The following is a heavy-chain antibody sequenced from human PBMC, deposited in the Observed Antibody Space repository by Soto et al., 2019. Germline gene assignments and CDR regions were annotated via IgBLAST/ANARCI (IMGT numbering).Heavy chain of an antibody. J-gene: IGHJ6*02. V-gene: IGHV1-3*01. D-gene: IGHD3-16*01. CDR3: ARGGYYDNVWGKLSHYGLDK. Sequence: ASVKVSCKASGNTVPNYAIHWVRQAPGQRLEWMGWINGGNGNTYYSEHFQGRVTLTADRSTRTVYLDLRSLKSNDTAVYYCARGGYYDNVWGKLSHYGLDKWGQGTSVTVSS. CDR1: GNTVPNYA. CDR2: INGGNGNT.